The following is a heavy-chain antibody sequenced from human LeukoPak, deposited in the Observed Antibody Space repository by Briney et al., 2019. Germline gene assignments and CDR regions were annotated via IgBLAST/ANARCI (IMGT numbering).Heavy chain of an antibody. CDR1: GFTFSSYA. D-gene: IGHD4-23*01. J-gene: IGHJ4*02. V-gene: IGHV3-30*01. CDR2: ISYDGSNK. CDR3: ARDNDVYGGEDYFDY. Sequence: GRSLRLSCAASGFTFSSYAMHWVRQAPGEGVEWVAVISYDGSNKYYADYVKGRFTISRDNSKNTLYLQMNSLRAEDTAVYYCARDNDVYGGEDYFDYWGQGTLVTVSS.